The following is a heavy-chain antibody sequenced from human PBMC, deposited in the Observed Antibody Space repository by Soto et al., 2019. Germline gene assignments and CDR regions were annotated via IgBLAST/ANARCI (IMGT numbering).Heavy chain of an antibody. V-gene: IGHV3-9*01. Sequence: EVQLVESGGGLVQPGRSLRLSCVASGFTFDDYAMHWVRQAPGKGLEGVSGITWGGGTSDYADSVKGLFTISRDNAKNSVYLQMDSLRVEDTALYYCIRGRQGWVQLWGRGTLVTVSS. CDR1: GFTFDDYA. CDR3: IRGRQGWVQL. CDR2: ITWGGGTS. J-gene: IGHJ1*01. D-gene: IGHD6-19*01.